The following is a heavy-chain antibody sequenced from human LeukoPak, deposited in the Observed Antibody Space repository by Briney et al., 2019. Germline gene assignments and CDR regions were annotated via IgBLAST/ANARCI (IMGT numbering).Heavy chain of an antibody. CDR2: ISYDGSNK. D-gene: IGHD2-15*01. CDR1: GFTFSSYA. Sequence: GGSLRLSCAASGFTFSSYAMHWVRQAPGKGLEWVAVISYDGSNKYYADSVKGRFTISRDNSKNTLYLQMNSLRAEDTAVCYCARDLAATGFDYWGQGTLVTVSS. J-gene: IGHJ4*02. CDR3: ARDLAATGFDY. V-gene: IGHV3-30-3*01.